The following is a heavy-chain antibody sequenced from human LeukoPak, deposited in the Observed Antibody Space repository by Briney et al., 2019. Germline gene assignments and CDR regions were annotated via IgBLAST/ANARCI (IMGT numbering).Heavy chain of an antibody. J-gene: IGHJ4*02. D-gene: IGHD3-22*01. Sequence: PGGSLRLSCTASGFTFNNYAMTWVRQAPGKGLEWVSAITGSGAYTNYADSVKGRFTISRDNSKNTIYLQMNSLRAEDTAIYYCAERSSTSSGYFDFWGRGTLVTVSS. CDR2: ITGSGAYT. CDR3: AERSSTSSGYFDF. CDR1: GFTFNNYA. V-gene: IGHV3-23*01.